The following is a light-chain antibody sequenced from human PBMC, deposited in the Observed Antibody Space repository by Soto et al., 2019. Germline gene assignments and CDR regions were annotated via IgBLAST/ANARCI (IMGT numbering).Light chain of an antibody. V-gene: IGKV1-39*01. CDR2: VAS. CDR1: QNIINY. Sequence: DIQMTQSPSSLSASLGDRVTITCRASQNIINYLNWYQQKPGKAPQLLIYVASRLESGVPSRFSGSGSGTDFTLTITSLQPEDFETYYCQQSYNDPTTFGQGTRLEIK. CDR3: QQSYNDPTT. J-gene: IGKJ5*01.